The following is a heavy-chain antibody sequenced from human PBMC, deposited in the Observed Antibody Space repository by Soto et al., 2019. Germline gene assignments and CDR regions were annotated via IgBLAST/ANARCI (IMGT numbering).Heavy chain of an antibody. CDR1: GYTFTSYD. V-gene: IGHV1-8*01. D-gene: IGHD6-19*01. CDR2: MIPNSGNT. Sequence: ASVKVSCKASGYTFTSYDINWVRQATGQGREWMGWMIPNSGNTVYAQKFQGRVTMTSNTSISTVYTELSSLTSEDTAVYYCARGSSSWYDPWGEGSLVTVSS. CDR3: ARGSSSWYDP. J-gene: IGHJ5*02.